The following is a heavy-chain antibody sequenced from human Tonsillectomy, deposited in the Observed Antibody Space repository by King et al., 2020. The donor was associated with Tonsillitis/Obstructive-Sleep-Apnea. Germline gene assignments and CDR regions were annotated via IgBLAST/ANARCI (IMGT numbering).Heavy chain of an antibody. CDR3: AKGDGARPRGYMDV. D-gene: IGHD6-6*01. Sequence: VQLVESGGGLVQPGGSLRLSCAASGFTFSSYAMSWVRQAPGKGLEWVSVISDSGGSTYYADSVKGRFTISRDNSKSTLYLQMNSLRAEDTAVYYCAKGDGARPRGYMDVWGKGTTVTVSS. CDR2: ISDSGGST. V-gene: IGHV3-23*04. CDR1: GFTFSSYA. J-gene: IGHJ6*03.